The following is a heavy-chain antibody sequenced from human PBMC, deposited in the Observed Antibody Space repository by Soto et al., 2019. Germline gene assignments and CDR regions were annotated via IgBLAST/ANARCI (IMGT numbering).Heavy chain of an antibody. V-gene: IGHV1-18*04. CDR2: ISAYNGST. Sequence: ASVKVSCKASGYTFTSYYMHWVRQAPGQGLEWMGWISAYNGSTNYAQKLQGRVTMTTDTSTSTAYMELRSLRSDDTAVYYCARDSTIAAAGDFDYWGQGTLVTVSS. J-gene: IGHJ4*02. CDR1: GYTFTSYY. D-gene: IGHD6-13*01. CDR3: ARDSTIAAAGDFDY.